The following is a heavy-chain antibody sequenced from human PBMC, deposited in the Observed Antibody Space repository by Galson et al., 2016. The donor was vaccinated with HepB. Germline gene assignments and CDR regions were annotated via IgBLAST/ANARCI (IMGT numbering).Heavy chain of an antibody. CDR2: ISWDDQK. CDR1: EFSRTNGVG. Sequence: PALVKPTQTLTLTCTFSEFSRTNGVGVGWIRQPPGKALEWLALISWDDQKRYRTSLESRLTITQDTSKNQVVLRMTNMDPVDTATSYCVHRVPPGLIDYWGQGILVTVSS. CDR3: VHRVPPGLIDY. D-gene: IGHD2-2*01. J-gene: IGHJ4*02. V-gene: IGHV2-5*02.